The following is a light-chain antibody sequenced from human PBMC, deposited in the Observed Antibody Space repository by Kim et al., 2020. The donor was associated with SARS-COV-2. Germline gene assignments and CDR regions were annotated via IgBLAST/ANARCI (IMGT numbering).Light chain of an antibody. CDR1: QGISSY. V-gene: IGKV1-9*01. J-gene: IGKJ4*01. Sequence: DIQLTQSPSFLSASVGDRVTITCRASQGISSYLAWYQQIPGKAPRLVIFAASTLQSGVPSRFSGSGSGTEFTLTISSLQPEDFATYYCQQLSSYPRLTFGGGTKVDIK. CDR3: QQLSSYPRLT. CDR2: AAS.